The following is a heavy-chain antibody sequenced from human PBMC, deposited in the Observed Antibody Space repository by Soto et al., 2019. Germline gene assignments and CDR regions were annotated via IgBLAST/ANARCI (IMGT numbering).Heavy chain of an antibody. V-gene: IGHV4-61*01. J-gene: IGHJ4*02. CDR3: ARANYDYVWGSYRFGYFDY. CDR1: GGSVSSGSYY. Sequence: SETLSLTCTVSGGSVSSGSYYWSWIRQPPGKGLEWIGYIYYSGSTNYNPSLKSRVTISVDTSKNQFSLKLSSVTAADTAVYYCARANYDYVWGSYRFGYFDYWGQGTLVTVSS. D-gene: IGHD3-16*02. CDR2: IYYSGST.